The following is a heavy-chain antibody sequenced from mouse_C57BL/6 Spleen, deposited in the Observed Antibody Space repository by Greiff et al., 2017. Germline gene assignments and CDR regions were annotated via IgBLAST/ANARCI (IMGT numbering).Heavy chain of an antibody. Sequence: LVESGPELVKPGASVKISCKASGYAFSSSWMNWVKQRPGKGLEWIGRIYPGDGDTNYNGKFKGKATLTADKSSSTAYMQLSSLTSEDSAVYFCARLTTVDAMDYWGQGTSVTVSS. V-gene: IGHV1-82*01. CDR1: GYAFSSSW. D-gene: IGHD1-1*01. CDR2: IYPGDGDT. CDR3: ARLTTVDAMDY. J-gene: IGHJ4*01.